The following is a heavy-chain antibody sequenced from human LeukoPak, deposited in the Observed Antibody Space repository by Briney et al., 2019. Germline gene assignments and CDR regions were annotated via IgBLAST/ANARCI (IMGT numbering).Heavy chain of an antibody. CDR3: ARRTFYYDSSGGNWFDP. Sequence: IPSETLSLTCTVSGGSISSYYWSWIRQPPGKVLEWIGSIYYSGSTYYNPSLKSRVTISVDTSKSQFSLSLTSVTAADTAVYYCARRTFYYDSSGGNWFDPWGQGTLVTVSS. V-gene: IGHV4-59*04. CDR2: IYYSGST. CDR1: GGSISSYY. J-gene: IGHJ5*02. D-gene: IGHD3-22*01.